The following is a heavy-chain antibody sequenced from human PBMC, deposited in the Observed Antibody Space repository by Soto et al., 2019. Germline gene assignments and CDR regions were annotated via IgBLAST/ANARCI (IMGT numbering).Heavy chain of an antibody. CDR1: GVSIRSYY. V-gene: IGHV4-59*08. CDR2: IYYSGST. CDR3: ARLPLSTEYSSSWLAFDY. J-gene: IGHJ4*02. D-gene: IGHD6-13*01. Sequence: PSETLSLTCTVSGVSIRSYYWSWIRQPPGKGLEWIGYIYYSGSTNYNPSLKSRVTISVDTSKNQFSLKLSSVTAADTAVYYCARLPLSTEYSSSWLAFDYWGQGTLVTVSS.